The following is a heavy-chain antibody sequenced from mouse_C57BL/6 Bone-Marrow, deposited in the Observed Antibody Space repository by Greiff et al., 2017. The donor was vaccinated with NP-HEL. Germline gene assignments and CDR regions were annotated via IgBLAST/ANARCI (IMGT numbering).Heavy chain of an antibody. CDR2: IDPNSGGT. V-gene: IGHV1-72*01. CDR1: GYTFTSYL. Sequence: VQLQQPGAELVKPGASVKLSCKASGYTFTSYLMHWVKQRPGRGLGWIGRIDPNSGGTKYNEKFKSKATLTVDKPSSTAYMQLNSLTSEDSAVYYCERYYNGSSSFDYWGQGTTLTVSS. D-gene: IGHD1-1*01. J-gene: IGHJ2*01. CDR3: ERYYNGSSSFDY.